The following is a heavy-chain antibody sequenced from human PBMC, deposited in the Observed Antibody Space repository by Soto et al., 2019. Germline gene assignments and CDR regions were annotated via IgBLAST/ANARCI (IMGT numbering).Heavy chain of an antibody. D-gene: IGHD4-4*01. V-gene: IGHV3-33*01. CDR1: GFTLSSNG. Sequence: GGSLRLSCGASGFTLSSNGMHWGRQAPGKGLEWVAFIWYDGSDKYYADSVKGRFTISRDNSKNTLYLQMNSLRAEDTAVYYCARDRYPNYPPDAFDIWGQGTLVTVSS. CDR2: IWYDGSDK. J-gene: IGHJ3*02. CDR3: ARDRYPNYPPDAFDI.